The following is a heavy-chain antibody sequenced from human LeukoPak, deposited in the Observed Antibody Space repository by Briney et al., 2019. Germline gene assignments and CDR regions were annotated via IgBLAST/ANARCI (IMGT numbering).Heavy chain of an antibody. Sequence: ASVKVSCKASGYTFTSNYMHWVRQAPGQGLEWMGVINPSGGSTSYAQKFQGRVTMTGDMSTSTDYMELSSLRSEDTAVYYCARDNSVGDYAWWFDPWGQGTLVTVSS. CDR3: ARDNSVGDYAWWFDP. CDR1: GYTFTSNY. V-gene: IGHV1-46*01. CDR2: INPSGGST. J-gene: IGHJ5*02. D-gene: IGHD1-26*01.